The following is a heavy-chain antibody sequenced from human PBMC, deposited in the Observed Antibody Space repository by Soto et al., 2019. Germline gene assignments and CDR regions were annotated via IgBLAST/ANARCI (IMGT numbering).Heavy chain of an antibody. CDR2: IERDDDDK. J-gene: IGHJ6*02. CDR1: GFSLTSPGMC. Sequence: SGPTLVNPTETLTLICTFSGFSLTSPGMCVSWIGPSPGKALEWLALIERDDDDKYYSTSLKIRLTISKDTRKNQVVLTMANMDPEDTANYYCARSIRGPRRFNGMDVWGQGTTVTVSS. V-gene: IGHV2-70*13. D-gene: IGHD1-20*01. CDR3: ARSIRGPRRFNGMDV.